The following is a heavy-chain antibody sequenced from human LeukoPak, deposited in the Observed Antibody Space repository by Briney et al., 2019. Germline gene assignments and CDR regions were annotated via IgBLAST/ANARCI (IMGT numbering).Heavy chain of an antibody. CDR1: GGSISSSSYY. Sequence: SETLSLTCTVSGGSISSSSYYWGWIRQPPGKGLEWIGSIYYSGSTYYNPSLKSRVTISVDTSKNQFSLKLSSVTAADAAVYYCARDRRGTYYYGSGSLGLIDYWGQGTLVTVSS. J-gene: IGHJ4*02. V-gene: IGHV4-39*07. CDR2: IYYSGST. CDR3: ARDRRGTYYYGSGSLGLIDY. D-gene: IGHD3-10*01.